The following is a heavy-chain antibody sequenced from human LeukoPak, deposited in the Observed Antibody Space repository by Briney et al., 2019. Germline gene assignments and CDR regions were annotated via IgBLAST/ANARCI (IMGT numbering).Heavy chain of an antibody. CDR3: AKDLEFGEFPDY. V-gene: IGHV3-23*01. J-gene: IGHJ4*02. Sequence: GGSLRLSCAASGFTFSSYAMSWVRQAPGKGLEWVSAISGSGGSTYYADSVKGRFAISRDNSKNTLYLQMNSLRAEDTAVYYCAKDLEFGEFPDYWGQGTLVTVSS. D-gene: IGHD3-10*01. CDR1: GFTFSSYA. CDR2: ISGSGGST.